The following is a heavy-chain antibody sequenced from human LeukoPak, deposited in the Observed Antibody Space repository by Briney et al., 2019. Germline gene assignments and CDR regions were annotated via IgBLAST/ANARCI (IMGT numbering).Heavy chain of an antibody. J-gene: IGHJ6*02. CDR3: ARDDVATMVRGTGMDV. D-gene: IGHD3-10*01. CDR2: TSYDGGSQ. Sequence: PGGSLRLSCAASGFIFSSYAVHWVRQAPGKGLEWVALTSYDGGSQYYADFVKGRFTISRDNSKNTLYLQMNSLRGEDTAVYYCARDDVATMVRGTGMDVWGQGTTVTVSS. V-gene: IGHV3-30-3*01. CDR1: GFIFSSYA.